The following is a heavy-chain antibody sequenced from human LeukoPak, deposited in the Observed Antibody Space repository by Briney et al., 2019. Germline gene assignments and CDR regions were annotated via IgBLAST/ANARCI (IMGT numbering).Heavy chain of an antibody. Sequence: GGSLRLSCAASGFTVSSQYMSWVRQAPGKGLEWVSVIYTGGTTHYADSVKGRFTISRDNAKNTLYLQMNSLRAEDTAVYYCARRKVVSAYYYGMDVWGQGTTVTVSS. CDR2: IYTGGTT. CDR1: GFTVSSQY. CDR3: ARRKVVSAYYYGMDV. D-gene: IGHD2-2*01. J-gene: IGHJ6*02. V-gene: IGHV3-66*01.